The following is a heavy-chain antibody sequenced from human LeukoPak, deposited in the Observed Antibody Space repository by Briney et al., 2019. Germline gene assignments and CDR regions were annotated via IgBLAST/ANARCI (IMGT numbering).Heavy chain of an antibody. V-gene: IGHV3-9*02. D-gene: IGHD3-22*01. J-gene: IGHJ4*02. CDR3: AKDRTPYYYDSSGYYPGVGGPLGY. CDR1: GFTSDDYA. Sequence: PGGSLRLSCAASGFTSDDYAMHWVRHAPGKGLEWVSGISWNSGSIGYADSVKGRFTISRDNAKNSLYLQMNSLRAEDTALYYCAKDRTPYYYDSSGYYPGVGGPLGYWGQGTLVTVSS. CDR2: ISWNSGSI.